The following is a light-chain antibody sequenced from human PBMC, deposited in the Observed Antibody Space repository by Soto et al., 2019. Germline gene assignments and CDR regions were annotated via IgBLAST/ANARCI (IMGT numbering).Light chain of an antibody. V-gene: IGLV2-14*03. Sequence: QSALPQPASVSGSPGQSITISWTGTHSDIGNYNYVSWYQHLPGKAPKLMIYDVGSRPSGVSSRFSGSKSGNTASLAISGLQAEDEADYYCNSYREDHPRFYVFGTGTNLTVL. CDR2: DVG. CDR3: NSYREDHPRFYV. J-gene: IGLJ1*01. CDR1: HSDIGNYNY.